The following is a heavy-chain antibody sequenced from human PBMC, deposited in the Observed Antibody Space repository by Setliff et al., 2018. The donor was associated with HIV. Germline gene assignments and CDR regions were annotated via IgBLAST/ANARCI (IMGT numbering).Heavy chain of an antibody. Sequence: ASVKVSCKTSGYTFTVNHLHWVRQAPGQGVEWVGKISPDSGDTFYAQKFQGRVTLSRDTSITTAYMELSTLRDDDTAVYYCARDAGAPGRGNPLDYWGQGTLVTVSS. CDR2: ISPDSGDT. D-gene: IGHD3-10*01. CDR1: GYTFTVNH. J-gene: IGHJ4*02. CDR3: ARDAGAPGRGNPLDY. V-gene: IGHV1-2*02.